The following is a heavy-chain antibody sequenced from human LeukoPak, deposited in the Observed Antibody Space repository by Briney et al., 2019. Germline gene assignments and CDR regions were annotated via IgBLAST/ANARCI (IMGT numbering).Heavy chain of an antibody. V-gene: IGHV3-7*01. J-gene: IGHJ4*02. D-gene: IGHD6-6*01. CDR2: INQGGSET. CDR3: ARLIGDRTIYDY. CDR1: GFTLRTYW. Sequence: GGSLRFSCAASGFTLRTYWMSWVRQAPGKGLEWVARINQGGSETYYVESVKGRFTISRDNAMNSFFLQMNSLRAEDTAVYYCARLIGDRTIYDYWGQGTLVTVSS.